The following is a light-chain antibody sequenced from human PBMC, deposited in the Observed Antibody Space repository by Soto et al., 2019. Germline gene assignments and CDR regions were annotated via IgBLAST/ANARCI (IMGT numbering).Light chain of an antibody. CDR2: DDS. CDR1: NIVTRS. CDR3: QVWDDTSVV. V-gene: IGLV3-21*02. Sequence: SYELTQSPSLSVAPGQTASITCGGNNIVTRSVHWYQQKPGQAPVLVVYDDSDRPSGIPERFSGSNSGNTATLTISRVEAGDEADYYCQVWDDTSVVFGGGTQLTVL. J-gene: IGLJ2*01.